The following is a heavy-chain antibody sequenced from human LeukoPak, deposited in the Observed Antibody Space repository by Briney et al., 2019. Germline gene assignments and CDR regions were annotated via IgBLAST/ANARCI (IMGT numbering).Heavy chain of an antibody. V-gene: IGHV4-4*07. CDR2: IYTSGST. Sequence: SETLSLTCTVSGGSISSYYWSWIRQPAGKGLEWIGRIYTSGSTNYNPSLKSRVTMSVDTSKNQFSLELSSVTAADTAVYYCARGSCSGGSCDPFDYWGQGTLVTVSS. CDR3: ARGSCSGGSCDPFDY. D-gene: IGHD2-15*01. CDR1: GGSISSYY. J-gene: IGHJ4*02.